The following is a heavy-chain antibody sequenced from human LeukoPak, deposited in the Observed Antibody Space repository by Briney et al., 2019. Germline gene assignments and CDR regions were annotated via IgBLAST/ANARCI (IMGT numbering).Heavy chain of an antibody. Sequence: GGSLRLSCAASGFTFSSYGMHWVRQAPGKGLEWVSSISSSSSYIYYADSVKGRFTISRDNAKNSLYLQMNSLRAEDTAVYYCARDGDISAFDIWGQGTMVTVSS. CDR1: GFTFSSYG. CDR3: ARDGDISAFDI. CDR2: ISSSSSYI. J-gene: IGHJ3*02. D-gene: IGHD2-15*01. V-gene: IGHV3-21*01.